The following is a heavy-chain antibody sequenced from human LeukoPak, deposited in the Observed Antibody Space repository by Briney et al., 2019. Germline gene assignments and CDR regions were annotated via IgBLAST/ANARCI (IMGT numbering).Heavy chain of an antibody. J-gene: IGHJ6*02. Sequence: PGGSLRLSCAASGVTFSSYAMSWVRQAPGKGLEWVSVISGSGGSTYYADSVKGRFTISRDNSKNTLYLQMNSLRVEDTAGYYCAKSPVPYCSGGSCYGMDVWGQGTTVTVSS. CDR1: GVTFSSYA. CDR2: ISGSGGST. CDR3: AKSPVPYCSGGSCYGMDV. V-gene: IGHV3-23*01. D-gene: IGHD2-15*01.